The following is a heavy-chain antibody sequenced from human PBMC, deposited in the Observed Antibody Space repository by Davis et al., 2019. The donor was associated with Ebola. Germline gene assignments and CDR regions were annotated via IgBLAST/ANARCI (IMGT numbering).Heavy chain of an antibody. CDR1: GYTFTTYV. J-gene: IGHJ4*02. CDR2: INPVNGNT. V-gene: IGHV1-3*01. D-gene: IGHD2-15*01. Sequence: ASVKVSCKASGYTFTTYVIHWVRQAPGQSLEWMAWINPVNGNTKYSQKFQGRFTITRDISASTAYMELNSLRSEDTAVYYCARDVGVEVVAATAVADYWGQGTLVTVSS. CDR3: ARDVGVEVVAATAVADY.